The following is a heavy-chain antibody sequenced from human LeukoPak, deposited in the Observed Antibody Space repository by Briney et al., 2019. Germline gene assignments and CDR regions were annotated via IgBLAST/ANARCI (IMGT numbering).Heavy chain of an antibody. CDR3: ARARPVKTRIVLVVYASFDY. J-gene: IGHJ4*02. V-gene: IGHV4-34*01. CDR2: INHSGST. CDR1: GGSFSGYY. Sequence: SETLSLTCAVYGGSFSGYYWSWIRQPPGKGLEWIREINHSGSTNYNPSLKSRVTISVDTSKNQFSLKLSSVTAADTAVYYCARARPVKTRIVLVVYASFDYWGQGTLVTVSS. D-gene: IGHD2-8*02.